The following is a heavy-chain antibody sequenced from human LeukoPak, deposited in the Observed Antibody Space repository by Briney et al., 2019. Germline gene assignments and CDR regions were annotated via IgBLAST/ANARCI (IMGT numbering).Heavy chain of an antibody. CDR2: IYYSGST. V-gene: IGHV4-39*02. Sequence: GSLRLSCAASGFTFSSYSMSWLRQPPGKGLEWIGSIYYSGSTYYNPSLKSRVTISVDTSKNQFSLKLSSVTAADTAVYYCAREVPAATSFDPWGQGTLVTVSS. D-gene: IGHD2-2*01. CDR1: GFTFSSYSM. J-gene: IGHJ5*02. CDR3: AREVPAATSFDP.